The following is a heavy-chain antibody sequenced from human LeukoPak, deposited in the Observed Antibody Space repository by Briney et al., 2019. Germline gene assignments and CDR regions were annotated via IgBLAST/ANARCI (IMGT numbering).Heavy chain of an antibody. CDR2: ISAYNGNT. CDR3: AGGAIFGVVPDAFDI. V-gene: IGHV1-18*01. J-gene: IGHJ3*02. CDR1: GYTFTSYG. Sequence: ASVKVSCKASGYTFTSYGISWVRQAPGQGLEWMGWISAYNGNTNYAQKLQGRVTMTTDTSTSTAYMELRSLRSDDTAVYYCAGGAIFGVVPDAFDIWGQGTMVTVSS. D-gene: IGHD3-3*01.